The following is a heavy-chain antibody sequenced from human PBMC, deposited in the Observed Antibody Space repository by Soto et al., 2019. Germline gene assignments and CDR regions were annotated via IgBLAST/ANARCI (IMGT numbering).Heavy chain of an antibody. CDR3: ARGGGITTFWYFDL. CDR2: IIPIFGTA. J-gene: IGHJ2*01. D-gene: IGHD3-3*01. Sequence: QVQLVQSGAEVKKPGSSVKVSCKASGGTFSSYAISWVRQAPGQGLEWLGGIIPIFGTANYAQKLQGRVTITADESTSTAYMELRSLRSEDTAVYYCARGGGITTFWYFDLWGRGTLVTGSS. V-gene: IGHV1-69*01. CDR1: GGTFSSYA.